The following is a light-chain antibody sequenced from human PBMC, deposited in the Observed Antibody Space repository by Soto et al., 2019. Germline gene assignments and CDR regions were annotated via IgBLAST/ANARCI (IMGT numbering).Light chain of an antibody. Sequence: EIVLTQSPGTLSLSPGERATLSCRASQSLTNNYFAWYQQQTGRALRLLIDGASTRATGIPDRFSGSGSGTDFTLTISRLAPEDVAVYYCQQYKAVVTFGQGTKVDIK. CDR1: QSLTNNY. CDR3: QQYKAVVT. V-gene: IGKV3-20*01. J-gene: IGKJ1*01. CDR2: GAS.